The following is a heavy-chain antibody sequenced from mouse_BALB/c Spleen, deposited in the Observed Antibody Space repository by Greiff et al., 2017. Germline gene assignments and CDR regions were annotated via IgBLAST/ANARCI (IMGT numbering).Heavy chain of an antibody. CDR3: AREGPWFAY. Sequence: EVKVVESGGGLVQPGGSRKLSCAASGFTFSSFGMHWVRQAPEKGLEWVAYISSGSSTIYYADTVKGRFTISRDNPKNTLFLQMTSLRSEDTAMYYCAREGPWFAYWGQGTVVTVSA. V-gene: IGHV5-17*02. CDR1: GFTFSSFG. J-gene: IGHJ3*01. D-gene: IGHD3-3*01. CDR2: ISSGSSTI.